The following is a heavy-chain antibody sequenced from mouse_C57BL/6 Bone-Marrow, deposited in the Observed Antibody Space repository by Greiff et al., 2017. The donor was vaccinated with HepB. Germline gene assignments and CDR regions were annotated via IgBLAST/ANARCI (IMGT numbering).Heavy chain of an antibody. Sequence: LVESGAELVKPGASVKLSCKASGYTFTEYTIHWVKQRSGQGLEWIGWIYPGSGSIKYNEKFKDKATLTADKSSSTVYMELSRLTSEDSAVYFCARHPYSSGYGYAMDYWGQGTSVTVSS. CDR2: IYPGSGSI. J-gene: IGHJ4*01. V-gene: IGHV1-62-2*01. CDR3: ARHPYSSGYGYAMDY. D-gene: IGHD3-2*02. CDR1: GYTFTEYT.